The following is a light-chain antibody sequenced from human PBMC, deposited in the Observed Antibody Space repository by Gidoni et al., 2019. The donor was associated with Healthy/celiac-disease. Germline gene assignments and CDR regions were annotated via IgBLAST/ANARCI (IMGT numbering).Light chain of an antibody. CDR3: QAWDSSVV. CDR2: QDT. J-gene: IGLJ2*01. V-gene: IGLV3-1*01. CDR1: KLGDKY. Sequence: SYALTQPPSVSVSPGQTASITCSGDKLGDKYACWYQQKPGQSPVLVIYQDTKRPSGIPERSSGSNSGNTATLTISGTQAMDEADYYCQAWDSSVVFGGGTKLTVL.